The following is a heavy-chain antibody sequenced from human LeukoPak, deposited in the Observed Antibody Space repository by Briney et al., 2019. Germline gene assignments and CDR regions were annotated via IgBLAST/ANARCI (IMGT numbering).Heavy chain of an antibody. V-gene: IGHV3-53*01. CDR2: IYTGGTT. J-gene: IGHJ3*02. Sequence: GGSVRLSCAVSGFTVSTNSMSWVRQAPGKGLEWVSVIYTGGTTFYADSVKGRFAISRDNSKNTVYLQMNSLRAEDTAVYYCARDVGGTIRLDMWGQGTMVTVSA. D-gene: IGHD6-19*01. CDR1: GFTVSTNS. CDR3: ARDVGGTIRLDM.